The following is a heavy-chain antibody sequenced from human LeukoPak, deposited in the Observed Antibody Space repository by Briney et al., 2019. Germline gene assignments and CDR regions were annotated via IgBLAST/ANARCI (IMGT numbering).Heavy chain of an antibody. CDR2: IRYDGSKK. CDR3: AKGGGYEAQYYYYLDV. D-gene: IGHD5-12*01. V-gene: IGHV3-30*02. Sequence: GGSLRLSCAASGFIFSSYGMHWVRQAPGKGLEWVAFIRYDGSKKYYADSVKGRFTISRDNSKNTLYLQMKSLRAEDTAVYYCAKGGGYEAQYYYYLDVWGKGTTVTISS. J-gene: IGHJ6*03. CDR1: GFIFSSYG.